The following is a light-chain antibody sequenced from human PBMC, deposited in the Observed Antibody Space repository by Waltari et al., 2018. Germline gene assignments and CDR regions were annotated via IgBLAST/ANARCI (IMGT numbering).Light chain of an antibody. V-gene: IGKV2-30*01. CDR3: MQGTHWPYT. J-gene: IGKJ2*01. CDR1: QILVYADGNTY. Sequence: EVVMTQSPLSLPVTLGQPASISCRPSQILVYADGNTYLNWFHQRPGQSPRRLIYRVSVGDCGVPDRVSGSGSGTGFTLMISRVEAEDVGVYYCMQGTHWPYTFGQGTKLEIK. CDR2: RVS.